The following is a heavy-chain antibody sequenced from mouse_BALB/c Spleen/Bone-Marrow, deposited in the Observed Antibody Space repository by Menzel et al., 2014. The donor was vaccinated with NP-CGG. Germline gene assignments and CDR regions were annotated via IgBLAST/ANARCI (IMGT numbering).Heavy chain of an antibody. CDR3: ARMGVWG. Sequence: VQLQQSGAELAKPGASVKMSCKAPGYTFTSYWMHWVRQRPGQGLEWIGYINPSTGYTEYNQKFKDKATLTADKSSSTAYMQLSSLTSEDSAVYYCARMGVWGWGQGTSVTVSS. V-gene: IGHV1-7*01. D-gene: IGHD2-10*02. CDR2: INPSTGYT. CDR1: GYTFTSYW. J-gene: IGHJ4*01.